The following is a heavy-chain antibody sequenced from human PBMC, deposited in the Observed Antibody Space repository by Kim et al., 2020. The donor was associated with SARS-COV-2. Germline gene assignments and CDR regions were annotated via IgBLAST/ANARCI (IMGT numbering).Heavy chain of an antibody. J-gene: IGHJ4*02. V-gene: IGHV3-53*01. D-gene: IGHD5-12*01. Sequence: GGSLRLSCAASGFTVSSNYMSWVRQAPGKGLEWVSVIYSGGSTYYADSVKGRFTISRDNSKNTLYLQMNSLRAEDTAVYYCARALSGYGPGVLFYWGQGTLVTVSS. CDR1: GFTVSSNY. CDR3: ARALSGYGPGVLFY. CDR2: IYSGGST.